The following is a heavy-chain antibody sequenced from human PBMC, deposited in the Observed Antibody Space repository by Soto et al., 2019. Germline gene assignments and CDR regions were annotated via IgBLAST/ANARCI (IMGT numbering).Heavy chain of an antibody. D-gene: IGHD5-12*01. CDR1: GYSFTIYC. CDR2: IYPGDSDT. CDR3: AREVATTTSERRTSYYFDY. V-gene: IGHV5-51*01. J-gene: IGHJ4*02. Sequence: GESLKMSCDGSGYSFTIYCIGLVLQMPGKGLDWMGIIYPGDSDTRYSPSFQGQVTISADKSISTAYLQWSSLKASDTAMYYCAREVATTTSERRTSYYFDYWGQGTLVTVSS.